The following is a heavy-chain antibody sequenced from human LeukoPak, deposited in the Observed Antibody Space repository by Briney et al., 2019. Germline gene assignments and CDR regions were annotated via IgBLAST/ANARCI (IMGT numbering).Heavy chain of an antibody. V-gene: IGHV3-7*01. J-gene: IGHJ4*02. CDR1: GFTFSSSW. CDR2: MNSVVGQK. Sequence: GGSLRLSCAVSGFTFSSSWMTWVRQAPGKGLEWVATMNSVVGQKSYVDSVKGRFTISRDNAKNSLYLQMNSLRAEDTAVYYCARNYAYNHFDYWGQGTLATVSS. D-gene: IGHD5-24*01. CDR3: ARNYAYNHFDY.